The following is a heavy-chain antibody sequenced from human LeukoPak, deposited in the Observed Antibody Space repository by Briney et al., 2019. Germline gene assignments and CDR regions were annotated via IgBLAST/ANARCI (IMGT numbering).Heavy chain of an antibody. J-gene: IGHJ4*02. D-gene: IGHD2-21*01. Sequence: SETLSLTCTVSGDSISPYYWNWIRQPPGKGLEWMGYIYYSGSTNYNPSLKSRVTISVDTSKNQFSLRVSSVTAADTAVYYCARHLNNCGDDCYIFDYWGQGTLVTVSS. V-gene: IGHV4-59*08. CDR3: ARHLNNCGDDCYIFDY. CDR2: IYYSGST. CDR1: GDSISPYY.